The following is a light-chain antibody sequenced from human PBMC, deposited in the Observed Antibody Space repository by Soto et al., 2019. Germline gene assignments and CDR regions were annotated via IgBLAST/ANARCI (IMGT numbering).Light chain of an antibody. V-gene: IGKV3-15*01. J-gene: IGKJ1*01. CDR3: HHYNNWPPWT. CDR1: QSVSTN. CDR2: GAS. Sequence: VMTQTPAILSVSPGDRATLSCRASQSVSTNLAWYQQKPGQAPKLLIYGASTRATGIPARFSGSGAGTEFTRLISSLQSEDFAVYYCHHYNNWPPWTFGQGTKVEIK.